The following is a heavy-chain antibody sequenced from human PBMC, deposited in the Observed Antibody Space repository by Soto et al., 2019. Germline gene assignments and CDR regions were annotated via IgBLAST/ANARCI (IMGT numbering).Heavy chain of an antibody. J-gene: IGHJ4*01. D-gene: IGHD5-12*01. CDR3: AREPWGYSGSAKHFDY. Sequence: PGGSLRLSCAASGFTFRTFTMHGVRQVPGKGLEWVAVVSYDGSYKSYADSVKGRFTISRDNSKNTLYLQLNSLRADDTAVFYCAREPWGYSGSAKHFDYWGHGTLVTVSS. V-gene: IGHV3-30*04. CDR1: GFTFRTFT. CDR2: VSYDGSYK.